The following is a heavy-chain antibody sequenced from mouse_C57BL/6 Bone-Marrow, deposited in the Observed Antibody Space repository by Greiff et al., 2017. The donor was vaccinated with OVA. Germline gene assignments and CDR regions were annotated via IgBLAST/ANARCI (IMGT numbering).Heavy chain of an antibody. D-gene: IGHD2-3*01. Sequence: VKLQESGPGLVQPSQSLSITCTVSGFSLTSYGVHWFRQSPGKGLEWLGVIWRGGSTDYNAAFMSRLSITKDNSKSQVFFKMNSLQADDTAIYYCAKNFGYYNYAMDYWGQGTSVTVSS. V-gene: IGHV2-5*01. CDR1: GFSLTSYG. CDR3: AKNFGYYNYAMDY. CDR2: IWRGGST. J-gene: IGHJ4*01.